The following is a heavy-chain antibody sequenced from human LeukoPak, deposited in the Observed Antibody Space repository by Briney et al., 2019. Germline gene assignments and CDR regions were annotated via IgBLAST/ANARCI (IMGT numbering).Heavy chain of an antibody. CDR1: GFTFSSCG. CDR3: AKSPGVLLWFGSFDY. V-gene: IGHV3-30*18. D-gene: IGHD3-10*01. J-gene: IGHJ4*02. Sequence: GGSLRLSCAASGFTFSSCGMHWVRQAPGKGLEWVAIISYDGSNKFYADSVKGRFTISRDNSKSTLYLQMNSLRAEDTAVYYCAKSPGVLLWFGSFDYWGQGTLVTVSS. CDR2: ISYDGSNK.